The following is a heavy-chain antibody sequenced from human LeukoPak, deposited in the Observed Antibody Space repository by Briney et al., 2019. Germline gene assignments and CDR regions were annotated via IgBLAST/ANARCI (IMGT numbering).Heavy chain of an antibody. Sequence: GGSLRLSCTVSGFTVSSNSMSWVRQAPGKGLEWVSFIYSDNTHYSDSVKGRFTISRDNSKNTLYLQMNSLRAEDTAVYYCAAELNYYMDVWGKGTTVTVSS. CDR3: AAELNYYMDV. D-gene: IGHD1-7*01. CDR2: IYSDNT. CDR1: GFTVSSNS. J-gene: IGHJ6*03. V-gene: IGHV3-53*01.